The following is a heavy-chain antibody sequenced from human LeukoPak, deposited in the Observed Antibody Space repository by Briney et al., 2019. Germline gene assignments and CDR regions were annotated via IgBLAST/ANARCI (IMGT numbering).Heavy chain of an antibody. Sequence: GGSLRLSCAASGFTFSNAWMSWVRQAPRKGLEWVGRIKSKTDGGTTDYAAPVKGRFTISRDDSKNTLYLQMNSLKTEDTAVYYCTTQYYGSGSYYYYGMDVWGRGTTVTVSS. D-gene: IGHD3-10*01. J-gene: IGHJ6*02. CDR3: TTQYYGSGSYYYYGMDV. V-gene: IGHV3-15*01. CDR1: GFTFSNAW. CDR2: IKSKTDGGTT.